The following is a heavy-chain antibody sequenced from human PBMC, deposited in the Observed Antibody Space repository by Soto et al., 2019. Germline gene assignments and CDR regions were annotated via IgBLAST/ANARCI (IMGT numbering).Heavy chain of an antibody. CDR1: GGSISSYY. D-gene: IGHD5-18*01. CDR2: IYYSGST. CDR3: ARRWIQHYNWFDP. J-gene: IGHJ5*02. Sequence: SETLSLTCTVSGGSISSYYWSWIRLPPGKGLEWIGYIYYSGSTNYNPFLKSRVTISVDTSKNQFSLKLSSVTAADTAVYYCARRWIQHYNWFDPWGQGTLVTVSS. V-gene: IGHV4-59*08.